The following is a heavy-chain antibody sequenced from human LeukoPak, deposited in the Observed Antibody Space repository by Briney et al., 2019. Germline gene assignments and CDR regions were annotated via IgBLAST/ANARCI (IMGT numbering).Heavy chain of an antibody. V-gene: IGHV4-34*01. CDR1: GGTFSGYY. D-gene: IGHD5-18*01. CDR2: INHSGST. Sequence: SETLSLTCAAYGGTFSGYYWSWIRQPPGKGLEWMGEINHSGSTNYNLSLKSRITIEVDTSKNQFYMKLSSVTATDTAVYYCARVASGYSYGYHYWGQGTLVTVSS. CDR3: ARVASGYSYGYHY. J-gene: IGHJ4*02.